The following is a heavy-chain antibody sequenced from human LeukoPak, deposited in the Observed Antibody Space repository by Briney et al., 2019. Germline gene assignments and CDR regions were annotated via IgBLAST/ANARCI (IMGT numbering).Heavy chain of an antibody. Sequence: GGSLRLSCEGSAFIFSGHWMNWVRQAPGKGLEWVSAISGSGGSTYYADSVKGRFTISRDNSKNTLYLQMNSLRAEDTAVYYCAKMITFGGVIVWYYFDYWGQGTLVTVSS. CDR2: ISGSGGST. CDR1: AFIFSGHW. V-gene: IGHV3-23*01. D-gene: IGHD3-16*02. J-gene: IGHJ4*02. CDR3: AKMITFGGVIVWYYFDY.